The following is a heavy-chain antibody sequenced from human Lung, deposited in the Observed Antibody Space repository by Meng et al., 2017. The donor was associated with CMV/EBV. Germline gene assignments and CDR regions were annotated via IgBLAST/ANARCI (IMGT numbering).Heavy chain of an antibody. CDR3: ARDRTGDCSSTSCYNYYYYYGMDV. D-gene: IGHD2-2*02. CDR1: GGTFSSYA. V-gene: IGHV1-69*05. CDR2: IIPIFGIA. Sequence: SVKVSCXTYGGTFSSYAFSWVRQAPGQGLEWMGGIIPIFGIANYAQKFQGRVTITTDESTSTAYMELSSLRSEDTAVYYCARDRTGDCSSTSCYNYYYYYGMDVWGQGTTVTVSS. J-gene: IGHJ6*02.